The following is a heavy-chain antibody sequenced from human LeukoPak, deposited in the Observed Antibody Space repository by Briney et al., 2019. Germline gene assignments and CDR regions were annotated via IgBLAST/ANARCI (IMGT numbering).Heavy chain of an antibody. J-gene: IGHJ5*02. CDR2: ISSSTTYI. V-gene: IGHV3-21*01. D-gene: IGHD6-13*01. Sequence: GGSLRLSCAASGFTFSSYSMHWVRQAPGKGLEWVSSISSSTTYIYYADSVRGRFTISRDNAKNSLSLQMNGLRAEDTAVYYCARDPRRGLSYIAAASFWFDLWGQGTLVTVSS. CDR3: ARDPRRGLSYIAAASFWFDL. CDR1: GFTFSSYS.